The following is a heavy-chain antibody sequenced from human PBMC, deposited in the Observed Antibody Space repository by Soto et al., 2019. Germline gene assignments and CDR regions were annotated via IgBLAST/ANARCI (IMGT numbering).Heavy chain of an antibody. CDR1: GGSFSGYY. CDR2: INHSGST. Sequence: PSETLSLTCAVYGGSFSGYYWSWIRQPPGKGLEWIGEINHSGSTNYNPSLKSRVTISVDTSKNQSSLKLSSVTATDTAVYYCAGSTYSSGYPTVDYWGQGTLVTVSS. CDR3: AGSTYSSGYPTVDY. J-gene: IGHJ4*02. D-gene: IGHD3-22*01. V-gene: IGHV4-34*01.